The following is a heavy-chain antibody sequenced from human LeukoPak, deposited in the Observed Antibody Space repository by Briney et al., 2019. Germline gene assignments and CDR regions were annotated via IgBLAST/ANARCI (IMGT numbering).Heavy chain of an antibody. V-gene: IGHV3-53*01. J-gene: IGHJ4*02. CDR3: ARGRSSWYYFDY. CDR2: IYSGGST. Sequence: GGSLRLSCAASGFTVSSNYMSWVRQAPGKGLEWVSVIYSGGSTYYADSVKGRFTISRDNSKNTLYLQMNSLRAKDTAVYYCARGRSSWYYFDYWGQGTLVTVSS. CDR1: GFTVSSNY. D-gene: IGHD6-13*01.